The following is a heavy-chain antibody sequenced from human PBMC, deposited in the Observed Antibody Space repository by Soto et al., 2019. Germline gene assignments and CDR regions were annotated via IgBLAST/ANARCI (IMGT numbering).Heavy chain of an antibody. CDR3: AQAQAVSVGTDYYDYYMDV. J-gene: IGHJ6*03. CDR1: GFTFRSYA. Sequence: EVQLLESGGGLVQPGGSLRLSCAASGFTFRSYAMSWVRQAPGKGLEWVSAISGSGGSTYYADSVKGRFTISRDNSRNTLYLQMNGLRAEDTAVYYCAQAQAVSVGTDYYDYYMDVWGKGSTGTVSS. CDR2: ISGSGGST. V-gene: IGHV3-23*01. D-gene: IGHD2-15*01.